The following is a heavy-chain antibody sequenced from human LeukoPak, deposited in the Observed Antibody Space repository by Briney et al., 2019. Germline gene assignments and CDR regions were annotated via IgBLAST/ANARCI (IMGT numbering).Heavy chain of an antibody. CDR3: RGTTTFFDY. Sequence: GGSLRLSCAASGFTVTNKYMHWVRQAPGKGLVWVSRINSDGSSTSYADSVKGRFTISRDNAKNTLYLQMNSLRAEDTAVYYCRGTTTFFDYWGQGTLVTVSS. CDR2: INSDGSST. D-gene: IGHD1-1*01. CDR1: GFTVTNKY. V-gene: IGHV3-74*01. J-gene: IGHJ4*02.